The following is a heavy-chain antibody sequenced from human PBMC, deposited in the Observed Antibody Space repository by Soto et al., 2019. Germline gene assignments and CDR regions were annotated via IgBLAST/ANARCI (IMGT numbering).Heavy chain of an antibody. CDR3: TRDGYYYGSGSYYNPYSDAFDI. J-gene: IGHJ3*02. V-gene: IGHV3-49*03. Sequence: GGSLRLSCTASGFTFGDYAMSWFRQAPGKGLEWVGFIRSKAYGGTTEYAASVKGRFTISRDDSKSIAYLQMNSLKTEDTALYYCTRDGYYYGSGSYYNPYSDAFDIWGQGTMVTVSS. CDR2: IRSKAYGGTT. CDR1: GFTFGDYA. D-gene: IGHD3-10*01.